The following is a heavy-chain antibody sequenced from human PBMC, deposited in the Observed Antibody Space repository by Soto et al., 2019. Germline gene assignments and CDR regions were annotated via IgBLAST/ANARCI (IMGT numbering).Heavy chain of an antibody. J-gene: IGHJ4*02. CDR3: ARDGYSSSWYLTTQLDY. D-gene: IGHD6-13*01. V-gene: IGHV1-2*04. Sequence: ASVKVSCKASGYTFTGYYMHWVRQAPGQGLEWMGWTNPNSGGTNYAQKFQGWVTMTRDTSISTAYMELSRPRSDDTAVYYCARDGYSSSWYLTTQLDYWGQGTLVTVS. CDR1: GYTFTGYY. CDR2: TNPNSGGT.